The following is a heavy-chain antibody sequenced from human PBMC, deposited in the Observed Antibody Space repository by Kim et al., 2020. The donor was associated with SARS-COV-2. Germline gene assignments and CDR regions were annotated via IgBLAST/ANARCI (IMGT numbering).Heavy chain of an antibody. V-gene: IGHV1-2*04. J-gene: IGHJ6*02. D-gene: IGHD2-8*02. CDR1: GYTFTGYY. CDR2: INPNSGGT. Sequence: ASVKVSCKASGYTFTGYYMHWVRQAPGQGLEWMGWINPNSGGTNYAQKLQGWVTMTRDTSIRTAYMELSRLRSDDTAVYYCARGTTGGNSVYYYYGMDVWGQGTTVTVSS. CDR3: ARGTTGGNSVYYYYGMDV.